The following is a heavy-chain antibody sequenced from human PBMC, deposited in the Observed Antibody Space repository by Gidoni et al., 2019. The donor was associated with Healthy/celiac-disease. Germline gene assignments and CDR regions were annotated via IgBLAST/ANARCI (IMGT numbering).Heavy chain of an antibody. Sequence: QVQLVQSGAGVKKPGGSVKVSCKASGGNLSSYAIRWVRQAPGQGLEWMGGIIPIFGTANYAQKFQGRVTITADKSTSTAYMELSSLRSEDTAVYYCASVSDYYDSSGYYIDYWGQGTLVTVSS. V-gene: IGHV1-69*06. CDR1: GGNLSSYA. D-gene: IGHD3-22*01. CDR3: ASVSDYYDSSGYYIDY. J-gene: IGHJ4*02. CDR2: IIPIFGTA.